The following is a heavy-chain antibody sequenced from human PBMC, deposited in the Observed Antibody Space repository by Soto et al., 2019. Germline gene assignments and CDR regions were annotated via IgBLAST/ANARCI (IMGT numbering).Heavy chain of an antibody. CDR1: GASFSASNYY. V-gene: IGHV4-39*02. J-gene: IGHJ4*02. Sequence: PSQTLPLTCFVSGASFSASNYYWVWIRQPPGEGLQWIGRFYYDERTYYSASLMRRATISVDTSKTHFSLILTSVTAADTAVYYCARRSHRVVDPTWGRGTRVTVSA. D-gene: IGHD2-21*01. CDR2: FYYDERT. CDR3: ARRSHRVVDPT.